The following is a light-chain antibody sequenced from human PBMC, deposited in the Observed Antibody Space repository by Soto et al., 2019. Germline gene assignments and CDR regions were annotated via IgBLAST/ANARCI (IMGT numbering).Light chain of an antibody. Sequence: QSVLTQPASVSWSPGQSITISCTGTSGDVDSHYVAWYQQHPNKAPKVLIYEGNNRPSGVSDRFSGSKSGNTASLTISGLQAEDEADYYCSSHTPNITLFGGGTKVTVL. CDR2: EGN. J-gene: IGLJ2*01. CDR1: SGDVDSHY. V-gene: IGLV2-14*03. CDR3: SSHTPNITL.